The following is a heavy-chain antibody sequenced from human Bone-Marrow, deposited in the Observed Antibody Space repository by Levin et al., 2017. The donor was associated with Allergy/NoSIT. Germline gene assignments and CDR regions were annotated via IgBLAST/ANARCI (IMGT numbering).Heavy chain of an antibody. Sequence: LSLTCAASGFPFSNYWMHWVRQTPGKGLVWVSYIDSDGSSTDYADSVKGRFTISRDNGKNTLYLQMNSLRAEDTAVYYCARGDRGTYSFDYWGQGTLVPVSS. D-gene: IGHD1-26*01. CDR1: GFPFSNYW. CDR2: IDSDGSST. CDR3: ARGDRGTYSFDY. J-gene: IGHJ4*02. V-gene: IGHV3-74*01.